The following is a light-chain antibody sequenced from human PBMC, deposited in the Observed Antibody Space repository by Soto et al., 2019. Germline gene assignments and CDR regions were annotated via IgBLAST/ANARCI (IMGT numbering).Light chain of an antibody. Sequence: QSALAQPASVSGSPGQSVTISCTGTSSDVGAYNSVSWYQQHPDKAPQLMIYNGTQRPSGVSNRFSGSTSGNAASLTISGLQAGDEAYYFCCSYARESTYVFGTGTKVTVL. CDR3: CSYARESTYV. CDR1: SSDVGAYNS. J-gene: IGLJ1*01. V-gene: IGLV2-23*01. CDR2: NGT.